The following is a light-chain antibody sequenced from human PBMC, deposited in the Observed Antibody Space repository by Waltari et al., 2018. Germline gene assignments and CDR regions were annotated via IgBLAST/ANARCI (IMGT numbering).Light chain of an antibody. J-gene: IGLJ2*01. V-gene: IGLV1-47*01. CDR2: KNG. CDR1: SPNIGPYY. CDR3: AAWDDSLSGVI. Sequence: QSVLTQPPSASGTPVQRVTLSFSGSSPNIGPYYLSWYLLLPGPAPTPRIYKNGQRPSGVPDRFSASKSGTSASLAISGLRSEDEADYYCAAWDDSLSGVIFGGGTKLTVL.